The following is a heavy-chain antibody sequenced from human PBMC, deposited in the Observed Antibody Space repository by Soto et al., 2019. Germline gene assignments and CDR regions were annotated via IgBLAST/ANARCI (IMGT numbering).Heavy chain of an antibody. CDR3: ARDVYSYLDY. CDR1: GGSISSYY. V-gene: IGHV4-59*01. J-gene: IGHJ4*02. CDR2: IYYSGST. Sequence: SETLSLTCTVSGGSISSYYWRWIRQPPGKGLEWIGYIYYSGSTNYNPSLKSRVTISVDTSKNQFSLKLSSVTAADTAVYYCARDVYSYLDYWGQGTLVTVSS. D-gene: IGHD5-18*01.